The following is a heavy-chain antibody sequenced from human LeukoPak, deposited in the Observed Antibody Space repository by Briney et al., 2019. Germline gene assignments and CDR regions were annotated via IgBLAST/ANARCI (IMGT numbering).Heavy chain of an antibody. J-gene: IGHJ4*02. CDR1: GFTFSSYW. CDR3: ARECREGIYCSGGSCYFIDY. Sequence: GGSLRLSCAASGFTFSSYWMHWVRQAPGKGLVWVSRINSDGSSTSYADSVKGRFTISRDNAKNTLYLQMNSLRAEDTAVYYCARECREGIYCSGGSCYFIDYWGQGTLVTVSS. V-gene: IGHV3-74*01. CDR2: INSDGSST. D-gene: IGHD2-15*01.